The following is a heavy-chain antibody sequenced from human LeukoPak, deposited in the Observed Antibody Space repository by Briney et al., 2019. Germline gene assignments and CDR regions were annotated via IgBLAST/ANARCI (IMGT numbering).Heavy chain of an antibody. CDR3: ARRGIGSFDY. D-gene: IGHD1-26*01. CDR2: IYYSGST. CDR1: GGSISSYY. J-gene: IGHJ4*02. V-gene: IGHV4-59*08. Sequence: PSETMSLTCTVSGGSISSYYWSWTRQPPGKGLEWIGYIYYSGSTNYNPSLKSRVTISVDTSKNQFSLKLSSVTAADTAVYYCARRGIGSFDYWGQGTLVTVSS.